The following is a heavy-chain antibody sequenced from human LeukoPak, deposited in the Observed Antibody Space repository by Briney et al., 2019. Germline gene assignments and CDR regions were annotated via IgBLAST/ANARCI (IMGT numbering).Heavy chain of an antibody. CDR3: AGEYSYGSDAFDI. J-gene: IGHJ3*02. Sequence: PSETLSLTCTVSGGSISSGGYYWSWIRQHPGKGLEWIGYIYYSGSTYYNPSLKSRVTISVDTSKNQFSLKLSSVTAADTAVYYCAGEYSYGSDAFDIWGQGTMVTVSS. D-gene: IGHD5-18*01. CDR1: GGSISSGGYY. CDR2: IYYSGST. V-gene: IGHV4-31*03.